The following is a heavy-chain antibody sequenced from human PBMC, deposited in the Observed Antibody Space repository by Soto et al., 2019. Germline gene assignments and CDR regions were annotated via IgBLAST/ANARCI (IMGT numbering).Heavy chain of an antibody. CDR1: GFTFSSYG. J-gene: IGHJ4*02. D-gene: IGHD1-20*01. CDR2: ISYDGSNK. Sequence: PGGSLGLSYAASGFTFSSYGMHCVRQAPGKGLEWVAVISYDGSNKYYADSVKGRFTISRDNSKNTLYLQMNSLRAEDTAVYYCAKGGDLITGSFDYWGQGTLVTVSS. V-gene: IGHV3-30*18. CDR3: AKGGDLITGSFDY.